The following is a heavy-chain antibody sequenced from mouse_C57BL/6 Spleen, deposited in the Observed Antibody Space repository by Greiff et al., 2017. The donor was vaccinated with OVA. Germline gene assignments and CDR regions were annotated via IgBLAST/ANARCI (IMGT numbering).Heavy chain of an antibody. CDR2: IYPRDGST. V-gene: IGHV1-85*01. Sequence: QVQLKQSGPELVKPGASVKLSCKASGYTFTSYDINWVKQRPGQGLEWIGWIYPRDGSTKYNEKFKGKATLTVDTSSSTAYMELHSLTSEDSAVYFCARDDYDGYYAMDYWGQGTSVTVSS. D-gene: IGHD2-4*01. CDR1: GYTFTSYD. CDR3: ARDDYDGYYAMDY. J-gene: IGHJ4*01.